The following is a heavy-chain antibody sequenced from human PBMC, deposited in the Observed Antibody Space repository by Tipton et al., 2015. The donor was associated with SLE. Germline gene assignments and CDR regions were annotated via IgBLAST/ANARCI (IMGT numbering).Heavy chain of an antibody. D-gene: IGHD6-13*01. J-gene: IGHJ5*02. CDR3: ARGGAAGQYWFDP. Sequence: SLRLSCAASGFTFSSYVISWVRQAPGKGLEWVSAISGRGGSTYYSDSVKGRFTISRDNSKNTVYLQMNSLRAEDTAVYYCARGGAAGQYWFDPWGQGTLVTVSS. CDR2: ISGRGGST. V-gene: IGHV3-23*01. CDR1: GFTFSSYV.